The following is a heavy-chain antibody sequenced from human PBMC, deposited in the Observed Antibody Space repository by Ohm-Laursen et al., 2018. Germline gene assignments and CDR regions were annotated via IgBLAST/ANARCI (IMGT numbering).Heavy chain of an antibody. CDR3: ARGAWFDP. CDR2: INHSGST. V-gene: IGHV4-34*01. Sequence: SETLSLTWVVSGGSFSGYYWSWIRQPPGKGLEWIGEINHSGSTNYNPSLKSRVTISVDTSKNQFSLKLSSVTAADTAVYYCARGAWFDPWGQGTLVTVSS. J-gene: IGHJ5*02. CDR1: GGSFSGYY.